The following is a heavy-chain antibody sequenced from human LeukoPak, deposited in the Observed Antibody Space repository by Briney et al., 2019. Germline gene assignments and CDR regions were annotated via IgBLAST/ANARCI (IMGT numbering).Heavy chain of an antibody. CDR1: GYAFTSYG. CDR3: ARGFLPGRYQLRYIGY. D-gene: IGHD2-2*01. CDR2: ISAYNGNT. V-gene: IGHV1-18*01. Sequence: GASVKVSCKASGYAFTSYGISWVQQAPGQGLEWMGWISAYNGNTNYAQKLQGRVTMTTDTSTSTAYMELRSLRSDDTAVYYCARGFLPGRYQLRYIGYWGQGTLVTVSS. J-gene: IGHJ4*02.